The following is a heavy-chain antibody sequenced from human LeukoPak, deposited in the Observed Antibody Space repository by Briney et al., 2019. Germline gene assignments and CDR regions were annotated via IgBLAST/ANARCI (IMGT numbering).Heavy chain of an antibody. Sequence: GGSLRLSCAASGFTVSSNYMSWVRQAPGKGLEWVSVIYSGGSTYYADSVKGRFTISRDNSKNTLYLQMNSLRAEDTAVYYCARVMDFYSSSWGFDPWGQGTLVTVSS. CDR1: GFTVSSNY. CDR2: IYSGGST. V-gene: IGHV3-66*01. CDR3: ARVMDFYSSSWGFDP. D-gene: IGHD6-13*01. J-gene: IGHJ5*02.